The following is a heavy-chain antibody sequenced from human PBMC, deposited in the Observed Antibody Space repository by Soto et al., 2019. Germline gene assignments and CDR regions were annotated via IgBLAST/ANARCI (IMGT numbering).Heavy chain of an antibody. J-gene: IGHJ3*02. V-gene: IGHV3-11*01. CDR3: GTHLLTYDDCRGGTCYYYAFDI. D-gene: IGHD2-15*01. CDR2: ISTSGNTI. CDR1: DFTFSDSY. Sequence: GGSLRLSCAASDFTFSDSYMSWIRQAPGKGLEWVSYISTSGNTISYADSVRGRFTISRDNAKNSVYLQMSSLRAEDTAVYYCGTHLLTYDDCRGGTCYYYAFDIWGRGTMVTVSS.